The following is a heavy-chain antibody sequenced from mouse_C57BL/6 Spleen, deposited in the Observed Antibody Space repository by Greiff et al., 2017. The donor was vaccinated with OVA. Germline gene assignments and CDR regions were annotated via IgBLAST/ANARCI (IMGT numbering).Heavy chain of an antibody. CDR1: GYTFTSYW. J-gene: IGHJ4*01. V-gene: IGHV1-55*01. CDR2: IYPGSGST. CDR3: ARKWGITTVVAPYAMDY. Sequence: QVQLQQPGAELVKPGASVKMSCKASGYTFTSYWITWVKQRPGQGLEWIGDIYPGSGSTNYNEKFKSKATLTVDTSSSTAYMQLSSLTSEDSAVYYCARKWGITTVVAPYAMDYWGQGTSVIVSS. D-gene: IGHD1-1*01.